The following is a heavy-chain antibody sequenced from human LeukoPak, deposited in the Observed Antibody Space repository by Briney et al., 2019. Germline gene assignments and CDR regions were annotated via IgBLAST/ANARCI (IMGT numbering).Heavy chain of an antibody. V-gene: IGHV4-4*07. J-gene: IGHJ6*03. CDR3: AKAVTTDWYYYMDV. CDR1: GGSISSYY. CDR2: IYSSGST. Sequence: SETLSLTCTVSGGSISSYYWSWIRQPAGNGLEWIGRIYSSGSTNYNPSLKSRVTMSVDTSKSQFSLKLSSVTAADTAVYYCAKAVTTDWYYYMDVWGKGTTVTVSS. D-gene: IGHD4-17*01.